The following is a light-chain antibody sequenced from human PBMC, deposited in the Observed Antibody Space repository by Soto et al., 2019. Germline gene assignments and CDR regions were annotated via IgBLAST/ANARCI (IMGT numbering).Light chain of an antibody. Sequence: EIMLTHSPRPLSLSPEERATLSCRASQSVSSSYLAWYQQKPGQAPRLLIYGASSRATGIPDRFSGSGSGTDFTLTISRLEPEDFAVYYCQQYGVSPRTFGQGTRLENK. J-gene: IGKJ5*01. CDR3: QQYGVSPRT. CDR2: GAS. CDR1: QSVSSSY. V-gene: IGKV3-20*01.